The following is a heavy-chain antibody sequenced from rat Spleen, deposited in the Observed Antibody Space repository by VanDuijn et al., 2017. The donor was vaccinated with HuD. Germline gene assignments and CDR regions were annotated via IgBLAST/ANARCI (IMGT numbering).Heavy chain of an antibody. CDR2: INYDGSST. V-gene: IGHV5-29*01. Sequence: EVQLVESGGGLVQPGRSLKLSCAASGFTLRDYDMAWVRQAPTKGLEWVATINYDGSSTYYRDSVKGRFTISRDNAKSTLYLQMDSLKSEDTATYYCARSVFDYWGQGVMVTVSS. J-gene: IGHJ2*01. CDR1: GFTLRDYD. CDR3: ARSVFDY.